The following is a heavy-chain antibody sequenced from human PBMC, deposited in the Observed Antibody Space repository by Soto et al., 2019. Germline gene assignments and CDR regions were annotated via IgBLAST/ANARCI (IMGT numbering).Heavy chain of an antibody. CDR2: IYYSGST. CDR3: ARQWQQLGWFDH. D-gene: IGHD6-13*01. V-gene: IGHV4-39*01. Sequence: PSETLSLTCTVSGGSISSSSYYWGWIRQPPGKGLEWIGSIYYSGSTYYNPSLKSRVTISVDTSKNQFSLKLSSVTAADTAVYYCARQWQQLGWFDHRGQGPLVPVCS. CDR1: GGSISSSSYY. J-gene: IGHJ5*02.